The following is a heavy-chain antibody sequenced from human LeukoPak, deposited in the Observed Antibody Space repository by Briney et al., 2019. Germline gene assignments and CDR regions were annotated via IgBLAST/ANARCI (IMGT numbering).Heavy chain of an antibody. J-gene: IGHJ4*02. CDR3: ATNPGYGGLPLK. CDR1: GLTFSSSS. Sequence: GGSLRLSCAASGLTFSSSSFNWVRQAPGKGLEWVSYISSENTIYYADSVKGRFTISRDNADNSLYLQMNSLKANDTAVYYCATNPGYGGLPLKWGLGTLVTVSS. D-gene: IGHD5-12*01. CDR2: ISSENTI. V-gene: IGHV3-48*04.